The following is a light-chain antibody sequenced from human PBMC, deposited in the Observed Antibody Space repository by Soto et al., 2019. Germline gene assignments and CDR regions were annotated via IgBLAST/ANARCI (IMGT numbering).Light chain of an antibody. Sequence: EIVLTQSPGTLSLSPGERATLSCRASQSVRSSYLAWYQQKPGQAPRLLIYDASSRATGIPDRFSGSGSGTDFTLTITRLEPEDFAVYYCQQSSISPFTFGPGTKVDIK. CDR2: DAS. V-gene: IGKV3-20*01. J-gene: IGKJ3*01. CDR1: QSVRSSY. CDR3: QQSSISPFT.